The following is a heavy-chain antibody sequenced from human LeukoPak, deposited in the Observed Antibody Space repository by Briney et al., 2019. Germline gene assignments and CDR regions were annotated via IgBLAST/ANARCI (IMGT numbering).Heavy chain of an antibody. Sequence: PSETLSLTCAVSGGSISSSNWWSWVRQPPGKGLEWIGEIYHSGSTNYNPSLKSRVTISVDTSKNQFSLKLSSVTAADTAVYYCAKDSVAAAGLFDYWGQGTLVTVSS. CDR2: IYHSGST. D-gene: IGHD6-13*01. J-gene: IGHJ4*02. CDR3: AKDSVAAAGLFDY. CDR1: GGSISSSNW. V-gene: IGHV4-4*02.